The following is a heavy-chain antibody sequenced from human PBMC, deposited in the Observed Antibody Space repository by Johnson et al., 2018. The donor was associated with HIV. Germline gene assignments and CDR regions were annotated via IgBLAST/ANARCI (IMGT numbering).Heavy chain of an antibody. V-gene: IGHV3-66*01. J-gene: IGHJ3*02. Sequence: VQLVESGGGLVQPGGSLRLSCAASGFTVSSNYMSWVRQAPGKGLEWVSLINTGGSTYYADSVKGRFTISRDNSKNTLYLQMNSLRAEDTAVYYCSRVTSPVTTARYGAFDIWGQGTMVTVSS. CDR3: SRVTSPVTTARYGAFDI. CDR1: GFTVSSNY. CDR2: INTGGST. D-gene: IGHD4-17*01.